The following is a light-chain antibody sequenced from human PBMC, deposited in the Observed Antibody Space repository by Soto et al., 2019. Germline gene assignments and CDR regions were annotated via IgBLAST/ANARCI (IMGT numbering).Light chain of an antibody. V-gene: IGKV3-20*01. CDR1: QSVSSSY. Sequence: EIVLTQSPGPLSFSPCEGATLSCRSSQSVSSSYIAWYQQRPGQTPSLLIYGASTRATGIPDRFSGSGSGTHFTLTISRLEPGDFAVYYCQHFGGTTFTFGQGTRLEIK. CDR2: GAS. CDR3: QHFGGTTFT. J-gene: IGKJ5*01.